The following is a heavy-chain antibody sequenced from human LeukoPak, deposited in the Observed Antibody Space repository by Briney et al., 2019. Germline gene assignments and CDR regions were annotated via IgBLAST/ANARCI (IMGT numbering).Heavy chain of an antibody. CDR3: ARVLGGQATSSSSWDV. J-gene: IGHJ6*04. CDR1: GFTFSSYS. CDR2: ISADGSNT. Sequence: PGGSLRLSCAASGFTFSSYSMNWVRRAPGKGLVWVSRISADGSNTDYADSVKGRFTVSRDNTKNALYLQMNSLRAEDTAVYYCARVLGGQATSSSSWDVWGKGTTVTVSS. V-gene: IGHV3-74*01. D-gene: IGHD6-6*01.